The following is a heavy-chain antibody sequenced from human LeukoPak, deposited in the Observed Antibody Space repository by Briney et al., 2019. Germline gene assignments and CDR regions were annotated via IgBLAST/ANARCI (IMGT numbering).Heavy chain of an antibody. CDR3: AKGLWNPFDY. CDR1: EFTFSSYV. J-gene: IGHJ4*02. Sequence: PGRSLRLSCAASEFTFSSYVMAWVRQAPGKGLEWVSTITPGGGTYYADSVKGRFTISRDNSKNTLYLQMNSLRAEDTAVYYCAKGLWNPFDYWGQGTLVTVSS. D-gene: IGHD1-1*01. V-gene: IGHV3-23*01. CDR2: ITPGGGT.